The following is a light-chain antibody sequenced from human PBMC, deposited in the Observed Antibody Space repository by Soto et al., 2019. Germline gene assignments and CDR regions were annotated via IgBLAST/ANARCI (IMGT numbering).Light chain of an antibody. Sequence: DIQMTQSPSSLSASVGDRVTITCRASQDISNSLAWYQQKPGKVPKVLIYATSILQSGVPARFSGSGSGTDCTLTISSLQPEDVATYYCQNYNSAPLTFGGGTKVEI. CDR2: ATS. V-gene: IGKV1-27*01. J-gene: IGKJ4*01. CDR1: QDISNS. CDR3: QNYNSAPLT.